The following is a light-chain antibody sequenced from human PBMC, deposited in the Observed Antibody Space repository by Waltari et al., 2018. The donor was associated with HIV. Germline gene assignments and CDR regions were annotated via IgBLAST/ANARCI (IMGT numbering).Light chain of an antibody. CDR2: GAS. V-gene: IGKV3-20*01. J-gene: IGKJ2*02. CDR1: QSISSGY. CDR3: QQYGSSPCT. Sequence: EIVLTQSPATLSLSPGERATLSCRASQSISSGYLAWYQQKPGQAPRLLIFGASSRATGIPDRFSGSGSGTVFTLTISSLEPEDFAMYYCQQYGSSPCTFGHGTKLEIK.